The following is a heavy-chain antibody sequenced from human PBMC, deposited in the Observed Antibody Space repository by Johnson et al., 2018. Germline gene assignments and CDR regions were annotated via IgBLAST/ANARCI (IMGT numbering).Heavy chain of an antibody. J-gene: IGHJ3*01. D-gene: IGHD6-6*01. V-gene: IGHV3-7*01. CDR1: GFTFSSYW. CDR2: IKPDGSDK. CDR3: ARERGIATRLFALARKFDAFDV. Sequence: VQLVESGGGLVQPGGSLRLSCAASGFTFSSYWMSWVRQAPGKGLEWVANIKPDGSDKYYVDSVKGRFTIPRDNAKNPLYLQMSSLRAEDTAVYYCARERGIATRLFALARKFDAFDVWGQGTMVTVSS.